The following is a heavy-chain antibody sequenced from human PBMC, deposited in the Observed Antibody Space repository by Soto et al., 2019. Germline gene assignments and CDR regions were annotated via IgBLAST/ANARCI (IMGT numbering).Heavy chain of an antibody. CDR3: ARPWFGATGYYYYYYGMDV. J-gene: IGHJ6*02. D-gene: IGHD3-10*01. CDR1: GFTVSSNY. V-gene: IGHV3-66*04. CDR2: IYSGGST. Sequence: GGSLRLSCAASGFTVSSNYMSWVRQAPGKGLEWVSVIYSGGSTYYADSVKGRFTISRDNSKNTLYLQMNSLRAEDTAVYYCARPWFGATGYYYYYYGMDVWGQGTTVTVSS.